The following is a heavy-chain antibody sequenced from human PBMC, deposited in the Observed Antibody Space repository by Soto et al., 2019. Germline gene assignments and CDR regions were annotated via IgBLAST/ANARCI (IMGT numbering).Heavy chain of an antibody. Sequence: SETLSLTCSVSGGSISNSTYYWGWIRQPPGKGLEWIGTIYYSGSTFYNPSLKSRVTISVDTSKNQFSLKLYSVTAADTAVYYCARRDNWSDGWYDPWGQGTPVTVSS. V-gene: IGHV4-39*01. D-gene: IGHD1-20*01. J-gene: IGHJ5*02. CDR3: ARRDNWSDGWYDP. CDR2: IYYSGST. CDR1: GGSISNSTYY.